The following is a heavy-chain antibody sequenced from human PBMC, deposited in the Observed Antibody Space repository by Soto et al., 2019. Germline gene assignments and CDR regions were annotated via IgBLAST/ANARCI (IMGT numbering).Heavy chain of an antibody. CDR1: GGSFSGYY. J-gene: IGHJ6*02. V-gene: IGHV4-34*01. Sequence: KPSETLSLTCAVYGGSFSGYYWSWIRQPPGKGLEWIGEINHSGSTNYNPSLKSRVTISVDTSKNQFSLKLSSVTAADTAVYYCARGSLDYSNYPRRGNYYYGMDVWGQGTTVTVSS. D-gene: IGHD4-4*01. CDR3: ARGSLDYSNYPRRGNYYYGMDV. CDR2: INHSGST.